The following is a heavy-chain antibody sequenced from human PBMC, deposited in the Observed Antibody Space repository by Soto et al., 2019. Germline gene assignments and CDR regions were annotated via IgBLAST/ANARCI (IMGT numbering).Heavy chain of an antibody. CDR2: LDYEEGER. Sequence: ASVKVSCKVSGTSLSGLPMHWVRQAPGKGLEWMGSLDYEEGERSFAHRFQGRLTVTEDTSTDTAYMELSSLMSADTAVYYCARSDCSSAFCHYYFDYWGQGTLVTVSS. V-gene: IGHV1-24*01. J-gene: IGHJ4*02. CDR3: ARSDCSSAFCHYYFDY. CDR1: GTSLSGLP. D-gene: IGHD2-2*01.